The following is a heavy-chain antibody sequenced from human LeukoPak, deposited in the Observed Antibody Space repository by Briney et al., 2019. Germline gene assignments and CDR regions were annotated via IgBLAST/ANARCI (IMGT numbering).Heavy chain of an antibody. CDR2: IRYDGSNK. CDR3: ARTYYYDSSGYFGAFDI. CDR1: GFTFSTYG. J-gene: IGHJ3*02. D-gene: IGHD3-22*01. Sequence: PGGSLRLSCAASGFTFSTYGMHWVRQAPGKGLEWVAFIRYDGSNKYYADSVKGRFTIFRDNAKNSLYLQMNSLRVEDTAVYYCARTYYYDSSGYFGAFDIWGQGTMVTVSS. V-gene: IGHV3-30*02.